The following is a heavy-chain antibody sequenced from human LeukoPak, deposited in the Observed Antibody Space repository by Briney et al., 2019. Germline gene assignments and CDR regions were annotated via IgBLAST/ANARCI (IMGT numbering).Heavy chain of an antibody. J-gene: IGHJ3*02. CDR1: GGSISSYY. D-gene: IGHD3-22*01. CDR3: ARVLSSGYPERDAFDI. V-gene: IGHV4-4*07. Sequence: SETLSLTCTVSGGSISSYYWSWIRQPAGKGLEWIGRIYTSGSTNYNPSLKSRVTMSVDTSKNQFSLKLSSVTAADTAVYYCARVLSSGYPERDAFDIWGQGTMVTVSS. CDR2: IYTSGST.